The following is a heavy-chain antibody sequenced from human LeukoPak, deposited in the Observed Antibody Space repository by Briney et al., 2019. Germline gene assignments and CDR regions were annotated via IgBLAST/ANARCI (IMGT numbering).Heavy chain of an antibody. D-gene: IGHD3-16*01. CDR2: IYTSGST. Sequence: MPSQTLSLTCTVSGGSISSGSYYWSWIRQPAGKGLEWIGRIYTSGSTNYNTSLKSRVTISVDTSKNQFSLKLSSVTAADTAVYYCARDRRWGWGRNWFDPWGQGTLVTVSS. V-gene: IGHV4-61*02. CDR3: ARDRRWGWGRNWFDP. CDR1: GGSISSGSYY. J-gene: IGHJ5*02.